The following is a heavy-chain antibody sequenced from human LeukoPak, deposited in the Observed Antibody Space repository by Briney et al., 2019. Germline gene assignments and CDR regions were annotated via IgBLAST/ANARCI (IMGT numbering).Heavy chain of an antibody. CDR2: IYHHGAT. J-gene: IGHJ4*02. CDR3: ARGPSVAAHLDY. V-gene: IGHV4-4*02. D-gene: IGHD5-12*01. Sequence: PSGTLSLTCTVSGGSISSNNWGSWVRQPPGKGLEWIGEIYHHGATNYNPSLKSRVTLSVDKSKNQFSLELSSVTAADTAVYYCARGPSVAAHLDYWGQGTLVTVSS. CDR1: GGSISSNNW.